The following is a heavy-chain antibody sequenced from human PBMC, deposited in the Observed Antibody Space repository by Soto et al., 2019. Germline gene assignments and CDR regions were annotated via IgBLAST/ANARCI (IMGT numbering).Heavy chain of an antibody. J-gene: IGHJ3*02. CDR2: IWHDGTFT. Sequence: QVQLVESGGGVVQSGRSPRLSCAASGFTFSSFGMHWVRQAPGKGLEWGALIWHDGTFTHYADSVKGRFTISRDNSMKMLYLQMNSLRADDTAVYYCARDRHFRGGPDDIWGQGTMVTVSS. CDR3: ARDRHFRGGPDDI. V-gene: IGHV3-33*01. D-gene: IGHD3-3*02. CDR1: GFTFSSFG.